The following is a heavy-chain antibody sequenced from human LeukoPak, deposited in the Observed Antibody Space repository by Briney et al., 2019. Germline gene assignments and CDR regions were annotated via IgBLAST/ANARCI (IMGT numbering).Heavy chain of an antibody. V-gene: IGHV3-21*01. CDR2: ISSSSSYI. CDR3: ARRTYCSSTSCPVRAFDI. CDR1: GFTSSSYS. Sequence: GGSLRLSCAASGFTSSSYSMNWVRQAPGKGLEWVSSISSSSSYIYYADSVKGRFTISRDNAKNSLYLQMNSLRAEDTAVYYCARRTYCSSTSCPVRAFDIWGQGTMVTVSS. J-gene: IGHJ3*02. D-gene: IGHD2-2*01.